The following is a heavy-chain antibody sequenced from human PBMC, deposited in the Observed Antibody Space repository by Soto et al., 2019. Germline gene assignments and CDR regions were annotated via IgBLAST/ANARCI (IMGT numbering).Heavy chain of an antibody. Sequence: EVQLLESGGGLVQPGGSLRLSCAASGFTFSSYAMSWVRQAPGKGLEWVSAISGSGGSTYYADSVKGRFTISRDNSKNTLYLQMNSLRAEDTAVYYCAQDYYDSSGYYSRLYYFDYWGQGTLVTVSS. CDR3: AQDYYDSSGYYSRLYYFDY. J-gene: IGHJ4*02. CDR2: ISGSGGST. CDR1: GFTFSSYA. D-gene: IGHD3-22*01. V-gene: IGHV3-23*01.